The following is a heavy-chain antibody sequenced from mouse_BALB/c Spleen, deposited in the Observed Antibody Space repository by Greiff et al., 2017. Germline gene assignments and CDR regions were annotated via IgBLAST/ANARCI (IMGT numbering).Heavy chain of an antibody. J-gene: IGHJ4*01. V-gene: IGHV2-6-5*01. D-gene: IGHD1-1*01. Sequence: VKVVESGPGLVAPSQSLSITCTVSGFSLTDYGVSWIRQPPGKGLEWLGVIWGGGSTYYNSALKSRLSISKDNSKSQVFLKMNSLQTDDTAMYYCAKHGYGSSYYYAMDYWGQGTSVTVSS. CDR2: IWGGGST. CDR1: GFSLTDYG. CDR3: AKHGYGSSYYYAMDY.